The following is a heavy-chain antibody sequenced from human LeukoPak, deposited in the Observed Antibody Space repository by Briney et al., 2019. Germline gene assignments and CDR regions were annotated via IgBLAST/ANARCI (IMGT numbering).Heavy chain of an antibody. V-gene: IGHV4-38-2*02. CDR3: ARDLSWVPTSDY. Sequence: PSETLSLTCAVSCYSISSGYYWAWIRQPPGKGLERIGSIDHSGSTYYKPSLQSRVTVSVDTSKHQVSLKLSSVTAADTAVYYCARDLSWVPTSDYWGQGTLVTVSS. CDR1: CYSISSGYY. CDR2: IDHSGST. J-gene: IGHJ4*02. D-gene: IGHD4/OR15-4a*01.